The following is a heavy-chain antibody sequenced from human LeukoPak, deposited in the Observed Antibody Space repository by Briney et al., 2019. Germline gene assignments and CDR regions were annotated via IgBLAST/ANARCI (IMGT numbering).Heavy chain of an antibody. D-gene: IGHD6-25*01. CDR1: GFTFSSYA. CDR3: ARDRVWFGSGWQLDY. J-gene: IGHJ4*02. CDR2: ISYDGSNK. Sequence: GGSLRLSCAASGFTFSSYAMHWVRQAPGKGLEWVAVISYDGSNKYYADSVKGRFTISRDNSKNTLYLQMNSLRAEDTAVYYCARDRVWFGSGWQLDYWGQGTLVTVSS. V-gene: IGHV3-30-3*01.